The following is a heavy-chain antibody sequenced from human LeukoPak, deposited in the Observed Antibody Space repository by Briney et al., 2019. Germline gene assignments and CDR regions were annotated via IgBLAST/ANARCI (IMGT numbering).Heavy chain of an antibody. CDR2: IYTSGST. CDR1: GGSISSYY. V-gene: IGHV4-4*07. Sequence: SETPSLTCTVSGGSISSYYWSWIRQPAGKGLEWIGRIYTSGSTNYNPSLKSRVTMSVDTSKSQFSLKLSSVTAADTAVYYCARAGIAAAGMRRYYYYYMDVWGKGTTVTVSS. D-gene: IGHD6-13*01. CDR3: ARAGIAAAGMRRYYYYYMDV. J-gene: IGHJ6*03.